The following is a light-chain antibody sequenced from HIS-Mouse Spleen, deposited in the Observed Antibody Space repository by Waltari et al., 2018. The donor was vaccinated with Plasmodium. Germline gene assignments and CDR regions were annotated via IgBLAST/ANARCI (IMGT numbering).Light chain of an antibody. CDR3: QQRSNWPRVLT. V-gene: IGKV3D-7*01. CDR1: QSVSSSY. CDR2: GAS. Sequence: EIVMTQSPATLSLSPGERATLSCRASQSVSSSYLSWYQQKPGQAPRLLIYGASTRATGIPARFSGSGSGTDFTLTISSLQPEDFAVYYCQQRSNWPRVLTFGGGTKVEI. J-gene: IGKJ4*01.